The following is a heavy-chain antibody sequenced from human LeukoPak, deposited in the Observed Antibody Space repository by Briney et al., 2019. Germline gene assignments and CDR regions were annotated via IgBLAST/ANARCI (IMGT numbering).Heavy chain of an antibody. Sequence: ASVKVPCKASGYTFTSYYMHWVRQAPGQGLEWMGIINPSGGSTSYAQKFQGRVTMTRDTSTSTVYMELSSLRSEDTAVYYCARDVSYDSSGLDAFDIWGQGTMVTVSS. D-gene: IGHD3-22*01. CDR2: INPSGGST. CDR3: ARDVSYDSSGLDAFDI. CDR1: GYTFTSYY. J-gene: IGHJ3*02. V-gene: IGHV1-46*01.